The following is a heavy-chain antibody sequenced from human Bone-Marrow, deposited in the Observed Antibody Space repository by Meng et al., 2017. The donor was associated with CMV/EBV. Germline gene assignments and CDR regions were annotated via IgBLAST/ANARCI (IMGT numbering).Heavy chain of an antibody. CDR2: ISSSGSTI. CDR3: ARDGSWNYPGGFDP. Sequence: GGSLRLSCAASGFTFSSYEMNWVRQAPGKGLEWVSYISSSGSTIYYADSVKGRFTISRDNAKNSLYLQMNSLRAEDTAVYYCARDGSWNYPGGFDPWGQGTLVTVSS. CDR1: GFTFSSYE. J-gene: IGHJ5*02. V-gene: IGHV3-48*03. D-gene: IGHD1-7*01.